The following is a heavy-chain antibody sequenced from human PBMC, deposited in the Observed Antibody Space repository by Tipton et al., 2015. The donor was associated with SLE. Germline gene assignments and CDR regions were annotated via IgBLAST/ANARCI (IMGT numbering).Heavy chain of an antibody. CDR2: FSPYNGNT. D-gene: IGHD2-15*01. CDR3: ATHRGWSSPRGS. Sequence: QVQLVQSGAEVKKPGASVKVSCKASDYSFSTYGISWVRQAPGQGLEWIGWFSPYNGNTNSAQNLQGRVTMTTDTSTPTAYMELRSLRSDDTAVYYCATHRGWSSPRGSWGEGALVTV. V-gene: IGHV1-18*04. J-gene: IGHJ5*02. CDR1: DYSFSTYG.